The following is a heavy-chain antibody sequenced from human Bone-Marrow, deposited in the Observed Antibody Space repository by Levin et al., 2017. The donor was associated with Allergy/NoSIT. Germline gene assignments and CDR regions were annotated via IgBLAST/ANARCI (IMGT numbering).Heavy chain of an antibody. CDR1: GFSFSRYW. D-gene: IGHD5-24*01. V-gene: IGHV3-74*03. CDR3: VRVMSVTRDERF. CDR2: IREDGSRA. J-gene: IGHJ4*02. Sequence: GGSLRLSCVASGFSFSRYWMHWVRQVPGKGLMWVGRIREDGSRAEHVDAVRGRFTTPRDNTKNTLYLQMNSLRAEDTGIYYRVRVMSVTRDERFWGQGTRVTVSS.